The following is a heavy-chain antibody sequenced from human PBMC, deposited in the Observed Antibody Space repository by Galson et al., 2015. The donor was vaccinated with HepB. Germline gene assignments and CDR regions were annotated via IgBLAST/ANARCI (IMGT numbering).Heavy chain of an antibody. CDR3: ARDRRHIVTVPAPDV. J-gene: IGHJ3*01. Sequence: SLRLSCAASGFTFSTSWMTWVRQAPGKGLEWVATINEDGSQKYYVDPVKGRFTISRDNAEYSLYLQMNSLRVEDTAVYYCARDRRHIVTVPAPDVWGQGTLVTVSS. CDR2: INEDGSQK. V-gene: IGHV3-7*01. CDR1: GFTFSTSW. D-gene: IGHD2-2*01.